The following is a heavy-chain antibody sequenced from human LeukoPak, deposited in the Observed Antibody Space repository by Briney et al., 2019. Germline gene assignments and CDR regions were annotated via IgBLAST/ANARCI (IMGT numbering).Heavy chain of an antibody. CDR2: IYYSGRT. CDR3: ARWSDCGGDCTFDY. CDR1: GGSISSYY. V-gene: IGHV4-59*01. J-gene: IGHJ4*02. D-gene: IGHD2-21*02. Sequence: SETLSLTCTVSGGSISSYYWSWVRQPPGKGLEWIGYIYYSGRTNYNPSLKSRVTISVDTSKNQFSLKLSSVTAADTAVYYCARWSDCGGDCTFDYWGQGTLVTVSS.